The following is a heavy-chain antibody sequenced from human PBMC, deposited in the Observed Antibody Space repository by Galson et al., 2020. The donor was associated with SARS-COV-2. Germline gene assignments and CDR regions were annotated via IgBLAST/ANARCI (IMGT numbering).Heavy chain of an antibody. CDR2: ISGSGGST. Sequence: GGSLRLSCAASGFTFSSYAMSWVRQAPGKGLEWVSAISGSGGSTYYADSVKGRFTISRDNSKNTLYLQMNSLRAEDTAVYYCAKDAFTMVRGVIFGAQPRFDYWGQGTLVTVAS. V-gene: IGHV3-23*01. CDR1: GFTFSSYA. J-gene: IGHJ4*02. D-gene: IGHD3-10*01. CDR3: AKDAFTMVRGVIFGAQPRFDY.